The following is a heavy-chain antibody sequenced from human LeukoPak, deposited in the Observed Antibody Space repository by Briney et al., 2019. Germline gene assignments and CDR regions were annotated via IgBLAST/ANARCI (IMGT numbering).Heavy chain of an antibody. V-gene: IGHV1-46*01. CDR1: GYTFTSYY. CDR2: INPSGGST. J-gene: IGHJ6*02. D-gene: IGHD3-10*01. CDR3: ARGATGTEDYYYYGMDV. Sequence: ASVKVSCKASGYTFTSYYMRWVRQAPGQGLEWMGIINPSGGSTSYAQKFQGRVTITADKSTSTAYMELSSLRSEDTAVYYCARGATGTEDYYYYGMDVWGQGTTVTVSS.